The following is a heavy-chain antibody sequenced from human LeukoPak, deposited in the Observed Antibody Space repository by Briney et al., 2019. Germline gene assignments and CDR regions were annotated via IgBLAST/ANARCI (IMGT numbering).Heavy chain of an antibody. J-gene: IGHJ4*02. V-gene: IGHV4-39*01. D-gene: IGHD3-22*01. Sequence: SGTLSLTCTVSGGSISSSSYYWGWIRQPPGKGLEWIGSIYYSGSTYYNPSLKSRVTISVDTSKNQFSLKLSSVTAAGTAVYYCARSSANYYDSSGYYYVPPYYFDYWGQGTLVTVSS. CDR2: IYYSGST. CDR1: GGSISSSSYY. CDR3: ARSSANYYDSSGYYYVPPYYFDY.